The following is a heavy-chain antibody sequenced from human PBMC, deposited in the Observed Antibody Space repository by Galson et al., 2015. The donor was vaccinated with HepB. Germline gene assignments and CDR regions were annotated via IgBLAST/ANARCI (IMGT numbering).Heavy chain of an antibody. CDR3: AKDYSETGGYWFDP. CDR2: INSDGSST. V-gene: IGHV3-74*01. J-gene: IGHJ5*02. D-gene: IGHD2-8*02. Sequence: SLRLSCAASGFTFSSYWMHWVRQAPGKGLVWVSRINSDGSSTSYADSVKGRFTISRDNSKNTLYLQMNSLSAEDTAVYHCAKDYSETGGYWFDPWGQGTLVTVSS. CDR1: GFTFSSYW.